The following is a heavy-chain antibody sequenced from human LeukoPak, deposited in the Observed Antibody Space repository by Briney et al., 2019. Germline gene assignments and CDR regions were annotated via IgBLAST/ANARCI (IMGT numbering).Heavy chain of an antibody. D-gene: IGHD3-9*01. Sequence: GRSLRLSCAASGFTLSSYGMHWVRQAPGKGLEWVAVIWYDGSNKYYADSVKGRFTISRDNSKNTLYLQMNSLRAEDTAVYYCARDHLPFYDILTGYYPYWGQGTLVTVSS. CDR2: IWYDGSNK. J-gene: IGHJ4*02. CDR1: GFTLSSYG. V-gene: IGHV3-33*01. CDR3: ARDHLPFYDILTGYYPY.